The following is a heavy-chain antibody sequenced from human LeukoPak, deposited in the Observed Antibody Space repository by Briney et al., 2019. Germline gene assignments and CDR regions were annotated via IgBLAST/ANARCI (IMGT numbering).Heavy chain of an antibody. V-gene: IGHV3-23*01. Sequence: GGSLRLSCAASGFTFSSYAMSWVRQAPGKGLEWVSAISGSGGSTYYADSVKGRFTISRDNSKNTLYLQMNSLRAEDTAVYYCAKEGETYCSSTSCHTDYWGQGTLVIVSS. CDR2: ISGSGGST. CDR1: GFTFSSYA. CDR3: AKEGETYCSSTSCHTDY. J-gene: IGHJ4*02. D-gene: IGHD2-2*02.